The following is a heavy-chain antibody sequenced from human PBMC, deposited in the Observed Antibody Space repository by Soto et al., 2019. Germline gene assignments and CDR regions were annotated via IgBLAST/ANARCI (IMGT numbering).Heavy chain of an antibody. CDR3: ARRGYSGYGVDY. V-gene: IGHV3-64*01. Sequence: PGGSLRPSCAASGFTFSSYAMHWVRQAPGKGLEYVSAINSNGGSTSYANSVKGRFTISRDNSKNTLYLQMGSLRAEDMAVYYCARRGYSGYGVDYWGQGTLVTVSS. J-gene: IGHJ4*02. CDR2: INSNGGST. CDR1: GFTFSSYA. D-gene: IGHD5-12*01.